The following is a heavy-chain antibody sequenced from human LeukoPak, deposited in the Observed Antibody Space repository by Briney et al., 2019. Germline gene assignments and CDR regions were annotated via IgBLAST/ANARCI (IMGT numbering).Heavy chain of an antibody. CDR2: IYHSGST. J-gene: IGHJ4*02. D-gene: IGHD6-13*01. CDR3: ARSIAAAGTPPDY. CDR1: GGSISSSNW. Sequence: PSETLSLTCAVSGGSISSSNWWSWVRQPPGKGLEWIGEIYHSGSTNYNPSLKSRVTISVDKSKNQFSLKLSSVTAADTAVYYCARSIAAAGTPPDYWGQGTLVTVSS. V-gene: IGHV4-4*02.